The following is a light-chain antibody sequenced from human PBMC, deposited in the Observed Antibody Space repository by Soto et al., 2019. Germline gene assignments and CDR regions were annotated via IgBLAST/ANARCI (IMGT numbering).Light chain of an antibody. CDR2: EVS. CDR1: SSDVGGYNY. J-gene: IGLJ1*01. CDR3: SSYKSSSGIHV. V-gene: IGLV2-14*01. Sequence: QSVLTQPASVSGSPGQSITISCTGTSSDVGGYNYVSWYQQHPGKAPKLMIYEVSYRPSGVSNRFSGSTSGNTASLIIYGLQAEDEAEYYCSSYKSSSGIHVFGTGTKLTVL.